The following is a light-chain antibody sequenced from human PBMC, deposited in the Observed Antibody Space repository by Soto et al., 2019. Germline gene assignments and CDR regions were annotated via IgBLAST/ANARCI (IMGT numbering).Light chain of an antibody. J-gene: IGKJ2*01. CDR1: QSVSSY. V-gene: IGKV3-11*01. CDR2: DAS. Sequence: EIVLTQSPATLSLSPGERATLSCRASQSVSSYLAWYQQKPGQAPRLLIYDASNRATGIPARCSGSGSGTDFTLTPSSLDPEDFAFYYCQQRSNWPPYTFGQGTKLEIK. CDR3: QQRSNWPPYT.